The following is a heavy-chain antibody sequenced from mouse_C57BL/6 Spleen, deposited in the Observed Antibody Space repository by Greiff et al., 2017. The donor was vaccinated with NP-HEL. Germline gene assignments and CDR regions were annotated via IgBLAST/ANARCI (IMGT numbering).Heavy chain of an antibody. Sequence: EVQLVESGGGLVKPGGSLKLSCAASGFTFSDYGMHWVRQAPEKGLEWVAYISSGSSNIYYADTVKGRFTISRDNAKNTLFLQMTSLRSEDTAMYYCARPLLPLYAMDYWGQGTSVTVSS. CDR1: GFTFSDYG. D-gene: IGHD2-10*01. CDR2: ISSGSSNI. V-gene: IGHV5-17*01. CDR3: ARPLLPLYAMDY. J-gene: IGHJ4*01.